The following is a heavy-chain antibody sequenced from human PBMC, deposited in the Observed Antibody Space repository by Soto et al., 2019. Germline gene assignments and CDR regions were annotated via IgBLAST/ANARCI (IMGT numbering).Heavy chain of an antibody. J-gene: IGHJ4*02. V-gene: IGHV1-45*02. CDR3: ASGGACSGPFTWELPDH. D-gene: IGHD1-26*01. CDR2: ITPFSGDV. CDR1: GNTFTYRY. Sequence: QMQLVQSGAEVKKTGSTVTVSCKALGNTFTYRYLHWVRQAPGQALEWMGWITPFSGDVHYAQKFQERATINRDRSINTAYMRMSSLRSEDTAMYYCASGGACSGPFTWELPDHWGQGTLVTVSS.